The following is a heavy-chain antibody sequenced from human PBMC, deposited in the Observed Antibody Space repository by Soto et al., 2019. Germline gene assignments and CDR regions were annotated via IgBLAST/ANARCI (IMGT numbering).Heavy chain of an antibody. V-gene: IGHV4-31*03. CDR1: GGSISSGDYY. Sequence: SETLSLTCTVPGGSISSGDYYWSWIRQHPGKGLEWIGYIYYSGSTYYNPSLKSRVTISVDTSKNQFSLKLSSVTAADTAVYYCARWWSGSRQWLDPWGQGTLVTVSS. J-gene: IGHJ5*02. CDR2: IYYSGST. CDR3: ARWWSGSRQWLDP. D-gene: IGHD3-3*01.